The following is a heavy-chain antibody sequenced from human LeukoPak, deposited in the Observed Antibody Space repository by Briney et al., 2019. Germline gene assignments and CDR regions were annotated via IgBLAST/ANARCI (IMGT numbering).Heavy chain of an antibody. CDR1: GGTFSSYA. CDR2: IIPIFGTA. Sequence: GASVNVSCKASGGTFSSYAISWVRQAPGQGLEWMGGIIPIFGTANYAQKFQGRVTITADESTSTAYMELSSLRSEDTAVYYCAREDCSSTSCYTPGIVGYMDVWGKGTTVTVSS. J-gene: IGHJ6*03. CDR3: AREDCSSTSCYTPGIVGYMDV. D-gene: IGHD2-2*02. V-gene: IGHV1-69*13.